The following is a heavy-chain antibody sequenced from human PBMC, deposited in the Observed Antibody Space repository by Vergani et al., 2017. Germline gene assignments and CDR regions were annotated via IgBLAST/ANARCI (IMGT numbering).Heavy chain of an antibody. Sequence: QVQLVQSGAEVKKPGSSVKVSCKASGGTFSSYAISWVRQAPGQGLEWMGGIIPIFGTANYAQKFQGRVTITADESTSTAYMELSSLRSEDKAVYYCARRSLDPSCSVGSCYSGYYYGMDVWGQGTTVTVSS. CDR3: ARRSLDPSCSVGSCYSGYYYGMDV. V-gene: IGHV1-69*01. D-gene: IGHD2-15*01. CDR2: IIPIFGTA. J-gene: IGHJ6*02. CDR1: GGTFSSYA.